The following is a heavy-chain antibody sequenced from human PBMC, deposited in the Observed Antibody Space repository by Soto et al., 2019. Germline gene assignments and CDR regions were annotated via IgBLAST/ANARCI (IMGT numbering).Heavy chain of an antibody. CDR1: GFTFSTYG. CDR3: AKDRDGYSYGPPDY. V-gene: IGHV3-30*18. CDR2: ISYDGSNK. D-gene: IGHD5-18*01. Sequence: GGSLRLSCAASGFTFSTYGMHWVRQAPGKGLEWVAVISYDGSNKYYADSVKGRFTISRDNSKNTLYLQMNSLSTEDTAVYYCAKDRDGYSYGPPDYWGQGTLVTVSS. J-gene: IGHJ4*02.